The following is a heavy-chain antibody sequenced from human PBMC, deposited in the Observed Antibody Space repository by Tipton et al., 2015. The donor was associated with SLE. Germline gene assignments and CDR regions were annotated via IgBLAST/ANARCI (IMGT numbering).Heavy chain of an antibody. D-gene: IGHD3-22*01. CDR1: GFTFSSYW. V-gene: IGHV3-74*01. CDR3: ARSRVVDTYDAFDI. Sequence: SLRLSCAASGFTFSSYWMHWVRQAPGKGLVWVSRINTDGSSTSYADSVKGRFTISRDNAKNTLYLQMNSLRAEDTAVYYCARSRVVDTYDAFDIWGQGTMVTVSS. CDR2: INTDGSST. J-gene: IGHJ3*02.